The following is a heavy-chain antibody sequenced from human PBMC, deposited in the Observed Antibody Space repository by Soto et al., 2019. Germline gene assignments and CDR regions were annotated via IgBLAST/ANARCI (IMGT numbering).Heavy chain of an antibody. V-gene: IGHV1-2*04. CDR3: ARGDILTGYYTSAPNFDY. CDR1: GYTFTGYY. Sequence: QVPLVQSGAEVKKPWASVKVSCKASGYTFTGYYMHWVRQAPGQGLEWMGWINPNSGGTNYAQKFQGWVTMTRDTSFSTAYMELSRLRSDDTAVYYCARGDILTGYYTSAPNFDYWGQGTLVTVSS. D-gene: IGHD3-9*01. CDR2: INPNSGGT. J-gene: IGHJ4*02.